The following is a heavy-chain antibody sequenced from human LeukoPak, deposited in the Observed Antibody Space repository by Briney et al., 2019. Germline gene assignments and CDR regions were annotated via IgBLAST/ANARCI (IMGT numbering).Heavy chain of an antibody. J-gene: IGHJ6*03. CDR2: IIPIFGTA. D-gene: IGHD3-10*01. CDR3: ARVGLVGSYYGSGSYYNHYYYYMDV. CDR1: GYTFTGYY. Sequence: ASVKVSCKASGYTFTGYYMHWVRQAPGQGLEWMGGIIPIFGTANYAQKFQGRVTITADKSTSTAYMELSSLRSEDTAVYYCARVGLVGSYYGSGSYYNHYYYYMDVWGKGTTVTISS. V-gene: IGHV1-69*06.